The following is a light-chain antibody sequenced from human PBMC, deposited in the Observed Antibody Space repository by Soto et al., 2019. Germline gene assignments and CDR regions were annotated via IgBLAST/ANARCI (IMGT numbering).Light chain of an antibody. CDR2: LGS. V-gene: IGKV2-28*01. Sequence: DIVMTQSPLSLPVTPGEPASISCRSSQSLLHSNGYNYLDWYLQKPGQSPQLLIYLGSNRASGVPDRFSGSGSGTDFTLKSSRVEAEDVGVYYCMQALQTPRLTFGGGTEVEIK. CDR3: MQALQTPRLT. CDR1: QSLLHSNGYNY. J-gene: IGKJ4*01.